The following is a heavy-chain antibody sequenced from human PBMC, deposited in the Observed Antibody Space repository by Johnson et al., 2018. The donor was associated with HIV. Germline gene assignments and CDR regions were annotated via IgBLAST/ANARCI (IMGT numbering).Heavy chain of an antibody. CDR1: GFTFSDVW. J-gene: IGHJ3*02. D-gene: IGHD6-13*01. CDR2: ISSSGTTI. V-gene: IGHV3-11*04. CDR3: AKKGRAAAEGGVGAFDI. Sequence: QVQLVESGGGLVKPGGSLRLSCAASGFTFSDVWMTWVRQTPGKGLEWVSYISSSGTTIYNADSVKGRFTISRDNAKDTLYLQMNSLRAEDTAGYYCAKKGRAAAEGGVGAFDIWGQGTMVIVSS.